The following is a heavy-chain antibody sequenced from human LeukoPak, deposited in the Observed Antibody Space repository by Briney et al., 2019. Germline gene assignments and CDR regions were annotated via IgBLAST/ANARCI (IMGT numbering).Heavy chain of an antibody. V-gene: IGHV4-4*07. Sequence: SETLSLTCTVSGGSITSYYWNWIRQPAGKGLEWIGRIFTGGSTSYSPSLRSRVTMSVDTSKNQFSLKLSSVTAADTAVYYCARDRGNNYGFTYDFWGQGTLVTVSS. J-gene: IGHJ4*02. CDR3: ARDRGNNYGFTYDF. CDR2: IFTGGST. D-gene: IGHD5-18*01. CDR1: GGSITSYY.